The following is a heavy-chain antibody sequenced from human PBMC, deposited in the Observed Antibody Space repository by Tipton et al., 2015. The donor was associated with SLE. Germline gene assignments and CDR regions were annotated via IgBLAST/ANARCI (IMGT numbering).Heavy chain of an antibody. CDR2: IYSGGST. D-gene: IGHD4-17*01. V-gene: IGHV4-59*11. CDR1: GGSISSHY. CDR3: SRVWDYGDAFVI. J-gene: IGHJ3*02. Sequence: TLSLTCTVSGGSISSHYWSWIRQPPWKTLEWVGYIYSGGSTNYNPPLKSRVSISVDTSKNQFSLKLSSVTAADTAVYYCSRVWDYGDAFVIWGQGTMVTVSS.